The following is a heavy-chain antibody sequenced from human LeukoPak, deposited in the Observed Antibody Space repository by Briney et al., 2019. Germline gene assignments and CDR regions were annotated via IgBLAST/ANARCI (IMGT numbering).Heavy chain of an antibody. Sequence: PSETLSLTCAVYGGSFSGYYWSWIRQPPGKGLEWIGEINHSGSTNYNPSLKSRVTISVDTSKNQFSLKPSSVTAADTAVYYCTYSGSNYPDYWGQGTLVTVSS. CDR3: TYSGSNYPDY. J-gene: IGHJ4*02. D-gene: IGHD1-26*01. CDR2: INHSGST. V-gene: IGHV4-34*01. CDR1: GGSFSGYY.